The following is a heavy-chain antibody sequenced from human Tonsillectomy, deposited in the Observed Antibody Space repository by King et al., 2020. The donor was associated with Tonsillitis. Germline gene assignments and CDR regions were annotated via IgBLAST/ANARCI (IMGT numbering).Heavy chain of an antibody. D-gene: IGHD4-17*01. CDR3: ASNIYGDLHCMDV. J-gene: IGHJ6*02. CDR1: GFTFSRYA. V-gene: IGHV3-30-3*01. Sequence: VQLVESGGGVVQPGRSLRLSCAASGFTFSRYAMHWVRQAPGKGLEWVAVISYDGSNKYYADSVKGRFTISRDNSKNTLYLQMTRLGAEDTALYYCASNIYGDLHCMDVWGQGTTVTVSS. CDR2: ISYDGSNK.